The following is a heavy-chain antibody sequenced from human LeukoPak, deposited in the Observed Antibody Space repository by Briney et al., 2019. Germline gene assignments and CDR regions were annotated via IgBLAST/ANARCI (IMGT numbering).Heavy chain of an antibody. Sequence: GGSLRLSCAASGFTFSSYSMDWVRQAPGKGLEWVSYISAISSSSTYYADSVKGRFTISRDNAKNSLYLQMNSLRAEDTAVYYCAKDRRPTYYSDTSGYYFRDAFNIWGQGTMVTVSS. J-gene: IGHJ3*02. CDR2: ISAISSSST. D-gene: IGHD3-22*01. CDR1: GFTFSSYS. V-gene: IGHV3-48*04. CDR3: AKDRRPTYYSDTSGYYFRDAFNI.